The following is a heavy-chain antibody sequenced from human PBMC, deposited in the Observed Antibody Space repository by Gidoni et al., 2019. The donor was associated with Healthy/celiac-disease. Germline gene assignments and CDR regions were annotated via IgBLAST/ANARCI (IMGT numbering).Heavy chain of an antibody. CDR3: AKSLVATILGGGFDY. Sequence: EVQLVESGGGLVQPGRSLRLSCAASGFTFDDYAMHWVRQAPGKGLEWVSGISWNSGSIGYADSVKGRFTISRDNAKNSLYMQMNSLRAEDTAVYYCAKSLVATILGGGFDYWGQGTLVTVSS. CDR2: ISWNSGSI. CDR1: GFTFDDYA. D-gene: IGHD5-12*01. J-gene: IGHJ4*02. V-gene: IGHV3-9*01.